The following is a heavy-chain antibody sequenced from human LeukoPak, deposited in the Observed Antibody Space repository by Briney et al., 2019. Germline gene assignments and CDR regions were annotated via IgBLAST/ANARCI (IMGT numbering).Heavy chain of an antibody. J-gene: IGHJ5*02. D-gene: IGHD6-13*01. Sequence: NIKQDGSEKYYVDSVKGRFTISRDNAKNSLYLQMNSLRAEDTAVYYCARDYSSSWYWFDPWGQGTLVTVSS. V-gene: IGHV3-7*01. CDR3: ARDYSSSWYWFDP. CDR2: IKQDGSEK.